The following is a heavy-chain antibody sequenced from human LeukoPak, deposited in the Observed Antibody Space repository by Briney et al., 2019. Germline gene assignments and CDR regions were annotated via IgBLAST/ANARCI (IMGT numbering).Heavy chain of an antibody. CDR2: FDPEDGET. Sequence: ASVKVSCKVSGYTLTELSMHWVRQAPGKGLGGRGGFDPEDGETFYAQKFQGRVTMTEDTSTDTAYMDLSSLRSEDTAVYYCATDLTVVGATTVSAFDIWGQGTMVTVSS. J-gene: IGHJ3*02. CDR3: ATDLTVVGATTVSAFDI. D-gene: IGHD1-26*01. V-gene: IGHV1-24*01. CDR1: GYTLTELS.